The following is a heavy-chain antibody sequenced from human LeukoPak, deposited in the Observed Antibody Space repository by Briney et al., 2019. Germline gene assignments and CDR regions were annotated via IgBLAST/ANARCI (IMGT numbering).Heavy chain of an antibody. J-gene: IGHJ6*02. CDR3: ARDSTVATYYGVDV. CDR1: GFTFSSYS. CDR2: ISSSSSYI. V-gene: IGHV3-21*01. D-gene: IGHD6-19*01. Sequence: PGGSLRLSCAASGFTFSSYSMNWVRQAPGKGLEWVSSISSSSSYIYYADSVQGRFTISRDNAKTSLYLQMNSLTAEDTAVYYCARDSTVATYYGVDVWGQGTTVTVSS.